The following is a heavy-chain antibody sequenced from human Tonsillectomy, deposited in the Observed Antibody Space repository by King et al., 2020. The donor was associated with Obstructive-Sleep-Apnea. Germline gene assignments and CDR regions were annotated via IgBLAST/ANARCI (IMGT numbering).Heavy chain of an antibody. CDR2: IYHSGST. J-gene: IGHJ6*02. CDR1: GGSISSSNW. V-gene: IGHV4-4*02. Sequence: QLQESGPGLVKPSGTLSLTCAVSGGSISSSNWWIWVRQPPGKGLEWMGEIYHSGSTKYNRSLKSRVTISVDKSKNQLSLKLSPLTAADTAVYYCASDSRVAAARTGYGMDVWGQGTPVTVSS. CDR3: ASDSRVAAARTGYGMDV. D-gene: IGHD6-13*01.